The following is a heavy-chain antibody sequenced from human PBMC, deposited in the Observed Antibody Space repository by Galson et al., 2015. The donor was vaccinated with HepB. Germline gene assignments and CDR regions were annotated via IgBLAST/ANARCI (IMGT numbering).Heavy chain of an antibody. V-gene: IGHV1-18*01. CDR1: GYTFTSYG. J-gene: IGHJ4*02. CDR2: ISHYNGNT. D-gene: IGHD3-10*01. Sequence: SVKVSCKASGYTFTSYGISWVRQAPGQGLEWMGWISHYNGNTDYAQKLQGRVTMSRDTSTSTAYMELRSLRSDDTAVYYCARVDLMVRGVDYWGQGSLVTVSS. CDR3: ARVDLMVRGVDY.